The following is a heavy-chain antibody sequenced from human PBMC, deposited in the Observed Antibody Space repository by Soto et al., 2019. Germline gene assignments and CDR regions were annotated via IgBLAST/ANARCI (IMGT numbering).Heavy chain of an antibody. CDR3: ARVTPFYDFWSGYYNGTYYYYGMDV. J-gene: IGHJ6*02. CDR1: GGTFSSYA. CDR2: IIPIFGTA. D-gene: IGHD3-3*01. V-gene: IGHV1-69*13. Sequence: GASVKVSCKASGGTFSSYAISWVRQAPGQGLEWMGGIIPIFGTANYAQKFQGRVTITADESTSTAYMELSSLRSEDTAVYYCARVTPFYDFWSGYYNGTYYYYGMDVWGQGTTVTVSS.